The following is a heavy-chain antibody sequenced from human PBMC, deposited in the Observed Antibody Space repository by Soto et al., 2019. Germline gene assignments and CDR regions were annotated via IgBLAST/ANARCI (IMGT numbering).Heavy chain of an antibody. CDR1: GYNFTRYG. CDR3: ARYQTYSTGYYYFDH. V-gene: IGHV1-18*01. CDR2: ISGHNGHT. Sequence: QVQLVQSGAEVKKPGASVKVSCKTSGYNFTRYGVSWVRQATGQGLEWRGWISGHNGHTNYAQTFQGRVTMTTDASTTTAYMELRSLRSDDTAVYYCARYQTYSTGYYYFDHWGQGTLAIVTS. J-gene: IGHJ4*02. D-gene: IGHD6-19*01.